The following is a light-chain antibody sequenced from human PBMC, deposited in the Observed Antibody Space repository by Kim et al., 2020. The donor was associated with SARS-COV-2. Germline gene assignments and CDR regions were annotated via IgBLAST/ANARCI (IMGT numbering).Light chain of an antibody. V-gene: IGLV2-11*01. CDR1: STDVGHYNY. CDR2: DVI. Sequence: QSALTQPRSVSGSPGQSVTISCTGDSTDVGHYNYVSWYQQHPGKAPKLIIYDVIERPSGVPDRFSGSKSGNTASLTISGLQAEDEADYYCCSFADDSTWVFGGGTKVTVL. J-gene: IGLJ3*02. CDR3: CSFADDSTWV.